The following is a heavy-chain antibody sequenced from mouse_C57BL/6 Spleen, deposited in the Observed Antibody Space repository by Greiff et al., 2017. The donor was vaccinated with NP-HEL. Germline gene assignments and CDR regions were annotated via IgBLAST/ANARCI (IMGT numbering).Heavy chain of an antibody. CDR3: ARSPISGLRYYFDY. CDR2: IRNKANGYTT. D-gene: IGHD2-2*01. V-gene: IGHV7-3*01. CDR1: GFTFTDYY. J-gene: IGHJ2*01. Sequence: EVHLVESGGGLVQPGGSLSLSCAASGFTFTDYYMSWVRQPPGKALEWLGFIRNKANGYTTEYSASVKGRFTISRDNSQSILYRQMNALRAEDSATYYCARSPISGLRYYFDYWGQGTTLTVSS.